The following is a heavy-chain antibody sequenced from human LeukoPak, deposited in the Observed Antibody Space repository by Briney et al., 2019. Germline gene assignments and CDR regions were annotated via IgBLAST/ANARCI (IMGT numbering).Heavy chain of an antibody. V-gene: IGHV1-2*02. CDR1: GYTFSGHY. D-gene: IGHD4-17*01. CDR3: ARVVGFGDYPFDY. Sequence: ASVKVSCKASGYTFSGHYMHWVRQAPGQGLEWMGWIYPNSGGTDYAQKFQGRVTMTRDTSISTAYMELRRLKSDDTAMYYCARVVGFGDYPFDYWGQGTLVTVSS. J-gene: IGHJ4*02. CDR2: IYPNSGGT.